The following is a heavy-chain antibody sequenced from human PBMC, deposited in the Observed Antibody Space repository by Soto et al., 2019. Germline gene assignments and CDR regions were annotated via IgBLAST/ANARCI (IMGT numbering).Heavy chain of an antibody. J-gene: IGHJ6*02. D-gene: IGHD3-9*01. CDR3: ARAECSSPDCLTAYYSYGLDV. CDR1: GFTFSNFE. CDR2: INTAGSTK. V-gene: IGHV3-48*03. Sequence: LRLSCAASGFTFSNFEMHWVRQAPGKGLEWVSYINTAGSTKYYAESVKGRFTISRDNARNSLFLQMNSLRAEDTAVYYCARAECSSPDCLTAYYSYGLDVWGQGSTVTVSS.